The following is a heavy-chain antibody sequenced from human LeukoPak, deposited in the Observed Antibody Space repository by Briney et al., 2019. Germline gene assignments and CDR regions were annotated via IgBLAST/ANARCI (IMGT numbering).Heavy chain of an antibody. CDR1: GYTCTSYG. CDR3: ARDPDYSPLDGRYYYMDV. J-gene: IGHJ6*03. V-gene: IGHV1-18*01. Sequence: ASVTVSCKASGYTCTSYGISCVRQAPGQGLEWMGWISAHNGNTKYAQTLQGRVTMTTDSSTSTAYMELRSLRSDDTAVYYCARDPDYSPLDGRYYYMDVWGKGTTVTISS. D-gene: IGHD5-12*01. CDR2: ISAHNGNT.